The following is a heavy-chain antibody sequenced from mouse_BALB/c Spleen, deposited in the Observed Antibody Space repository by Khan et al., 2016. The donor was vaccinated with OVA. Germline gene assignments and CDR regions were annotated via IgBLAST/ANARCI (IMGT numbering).Heavy chain of an antibody. D-gene: IGHD2-14*01. V-gene: IGHV1-4*01. Sequence: QVQLKQSGAELARPGASVKMSCKASGYTFTSYTIHWIKKRPGQGLEWIGYINPSNGYTNYNQKFKDKATLTTDKSSTTAYLQLSSLTSDDSEICNSGRDGAYHRNDGWFAYWGQGTLVTVSA. CDR1: GYTFTSYT. CDR2: INPSNGYT. CDR3: GRDGAYHRNDGWFAY. J-gene: IGHJ3*01.